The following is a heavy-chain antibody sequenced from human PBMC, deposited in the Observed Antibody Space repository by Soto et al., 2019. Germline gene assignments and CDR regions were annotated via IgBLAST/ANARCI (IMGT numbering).Heavy chain of an antibody. V-gene: IGHV3-15*01. CDR1: GFTFSNAW. Sequence: GGSLRLSFAASGFTFSNAWMSWFRQAPGKGLEWVGRIKSKTDCGTTDYAAPVKGRFTISRDDSKNTLYLQMNSLKTEDTAVYYCTTDKPSTYCTNGVCYKVTAIHYFDYWGQGTLVTVSS. CDR3: TTDKPSTYCTNGVCYKVTAIHYFDY. D-gene: IGHD2-8*01. J-gene: IGHJ4*02. CDR2: IKSKTDCGTT.